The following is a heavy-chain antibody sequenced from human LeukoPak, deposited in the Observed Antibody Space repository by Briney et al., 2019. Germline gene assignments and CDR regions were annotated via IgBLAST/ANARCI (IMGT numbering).Heavy chain of an antibody. D-gene: IGHD3-3*01. Sequence: PSETLSLTCAVSGYSISSGYYWGWIRQPPGKGLEWIGSIYHSGSTYYNPPLKSRVTISVDTSKNQFSLKLSSVTAADTAVYYCARHAQDYDFWSGYSNWFDPWGQGTLVTVSS. CDR1: GYSISSGYY. J-gene: IGHJ5*02. CDR3: ARHAQDYDFWSGYSNWFDP. V-gene: IGHV4-38-2*01. CDR2: IYHSGST.